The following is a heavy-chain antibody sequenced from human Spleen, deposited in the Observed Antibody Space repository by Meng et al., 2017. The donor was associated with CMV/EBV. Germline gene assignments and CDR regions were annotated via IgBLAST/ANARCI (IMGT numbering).Heavy chain of an antibody. Sequence: SLKISCAASGFTFDDYAMHWVRQAPGKGLEWVSGISWNSGSIGYADSVKGRFTISRDNAKNSLYLQMNSLRAEDTATYYCSKDQWGASSTLTGMDVWGQGTTVTVSS. V-gene: IGHV3-9*01. CDR1: GFTFDDYA. J-gene: IGHJ6*02. CDR2: ISWNSGSI. CDR3: SKDQWGASSTLTGMDV. D-gene: IGHD1-26*01.